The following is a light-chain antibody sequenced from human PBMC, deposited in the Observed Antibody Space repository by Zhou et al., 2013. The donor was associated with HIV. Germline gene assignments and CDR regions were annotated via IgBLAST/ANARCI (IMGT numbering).Light chain of an antibody. Sequence: DIQMTQSPSSLSASVGDRVTITCRASQSISSYLNWYQQKPGKAPKRLIYSASSLQGGVPSRFSGSGSGTEFTLTISSLQPEDFATYYCLQHNSYPLTFGQGTKVEIK. CDR3: LQHNSYPLT. J-gene: IGKJ1*01. V-gene: IGKV1-17*01. CDR1: QSISSY. CDR2: SAS.